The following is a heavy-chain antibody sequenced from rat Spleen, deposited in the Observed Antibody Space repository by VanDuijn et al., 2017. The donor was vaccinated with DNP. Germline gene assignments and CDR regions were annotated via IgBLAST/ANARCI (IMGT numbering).Heavy chain of an antibody. Sequence: EVQFQESGPGLVKSSQSLSLTCSVTGYSITSNYWAWIRKFPGNKMEWMGYINYSGSTSYNPSLKSRISITRDTSKNQFFLHLNSVTTDDTATYYCARWNYYGYNGFDYWGQGVMVTVSS. J-gene: IGHJ2*01. CDR2: INYSGST. CDR3: ARWNYYGYNGFDY. D-gene: IGHD1-9*01. V-gene: IGHV3-1*01. CDR1: GYSITSNY.